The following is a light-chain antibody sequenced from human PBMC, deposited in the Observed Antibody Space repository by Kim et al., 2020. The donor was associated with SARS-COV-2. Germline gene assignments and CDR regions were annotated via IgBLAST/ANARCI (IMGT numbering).Light chain of an antibody. CDR3: QQCSTYPWT. J-gene: IGKJ1*01. CDR2: DAS. CDR1: QSISNW. V-gene: IGKV1-5*01. Sequence: AYVGDRVNITCRASQSISNWLAWYQQKPGKAPKLLIYDASSLESGVPSRFSGSGSGTEFTLTISSLQPDDFATYYCQQCSTYPWTFGQGTKVDIK.